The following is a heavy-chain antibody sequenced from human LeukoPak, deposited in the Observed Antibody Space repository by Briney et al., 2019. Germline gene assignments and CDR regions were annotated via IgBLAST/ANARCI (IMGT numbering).Heavy chain of an antibody. CDR3: VRDPGITGTSY. CDR1: GFTFSSYE. Sequence: GGSLRLSCAASGFTFSSYEMNWVRLAPATALEGPSYISGSGSTRYYTDSVKGRFTISRDNAKNSLYQQMNSLRAEDTAVYYCVRDPGITGTSYWGQGTLVTVSS. D-gene: IGHD1-20*01. V-gene: IGHV3-48*03. J-gene: IGHJ4*02. CDR2: ISGSGSTR.